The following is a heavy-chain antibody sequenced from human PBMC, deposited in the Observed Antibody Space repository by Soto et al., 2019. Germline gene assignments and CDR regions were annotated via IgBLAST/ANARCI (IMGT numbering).Heavy chain of an antibody. D-gene: IGHD3-22*01. V-gene: IGHV3-30*03. J-gene: IGHJ5*02. CDR1: GFTFSSYG. CDR2: ISYDGGNK. Sequence: GGSLRLSCAASGFTFSSYGMHWVRQAPGKGLEWVAVISYDGGNKYYADSVKGRFTISRDNAKNSLYLQMNSLRAEDTAVYYCARVGSNYYDSSPWFDPWGQGTLVTVSS. CDR3: ARVGSNYYDSSPWFDP.